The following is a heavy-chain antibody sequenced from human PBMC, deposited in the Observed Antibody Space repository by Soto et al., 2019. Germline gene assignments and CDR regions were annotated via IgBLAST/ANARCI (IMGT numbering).Heavy chain of an antibody. CDR2: INPSGGST. CDR3: AREFRSSTYYYYGMDV. CDR1: GYTFTSYY. J-gene: IGHJ6*02. Sequence: ASVKVSCKASGYTFTSYYMHWVRQAPGQGLEWMGIINPSGGSTSYAQKFQGRVTMTRDTSTSTVYMGLSSLRSEDTAVYYCAREFRSSTYYYYGMDVWGQGTTVTVSS. V-gene: IGHV1-46*01.